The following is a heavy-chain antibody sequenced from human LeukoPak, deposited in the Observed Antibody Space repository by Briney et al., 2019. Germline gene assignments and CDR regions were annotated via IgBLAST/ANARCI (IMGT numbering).Heavy chain of an antibody. CDR3: ARDGLAARLAVAGPSGYMDV. V-gene: IGHV3-21*01. CDR1: GFTFSSYS. D-gene: IGHD6-6*01. Sequence: GGSLRLSCAASGFTFSSYSMNWVRQAPGKGLEWVSSISSSGNYIYYADSLKGRFTISRDNAKKSLYLQMNSLRAEDTAVYYCARDGLAARLAVAGPSGYMDVWGKGTTVTVSS. J-gene: IGHJ6*03. CDR2: ISSSGNYI.